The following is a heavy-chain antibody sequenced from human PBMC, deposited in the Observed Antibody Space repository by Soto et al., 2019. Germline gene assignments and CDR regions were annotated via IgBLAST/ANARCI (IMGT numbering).Heavy chain of an antibody. J-gene: IGHJ4*02. Sequence: PGGSLRLSCAGSGFTFRWFGMNWVRQAPGKGLEWVARISNDGSNEFYADSVRGRFTISRDNSKDTVYLQINSLRRDDTAMYFCAKVMTEYSGVAIDHWGQGTLVTVS. CDR3: AKVMTEYSGVAIDH. CDR2: ISNDGSNE. V-gene: IGHV3-30*18. D-gene: IGHD1-26*01. CDR1: GFTFRWFG.